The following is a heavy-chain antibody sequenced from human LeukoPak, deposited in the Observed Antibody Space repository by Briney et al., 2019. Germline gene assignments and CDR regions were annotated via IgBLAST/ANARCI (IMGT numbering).Heavy chain of an antibody. V-gene: IGHV4-4*07. D-gene: IGHD3-22*01. CDR1: GGSISSYY. CDR3: ARGGAYYDSSGYYLGTFDP. Sequence: SETLSLTCTVSGGSISSYYWSWIRRPAGKGLEWIGRIYTSGSTNYNPSLKSRVTMSVDTSKNQFSLKLSSVTAADTAVYYCARGGAYYDSSGYYLGTFDPWGQGTQVTVTS. CDR2: IYTSGST. J-gene: IGHJ5*02.